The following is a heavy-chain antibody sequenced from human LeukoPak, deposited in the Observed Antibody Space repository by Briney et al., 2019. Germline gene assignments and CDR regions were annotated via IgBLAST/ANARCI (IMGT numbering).Heavy chain of an antibody. D-gene: IGHD3-10*01. CDR3: ARGAGTMVRGVFDY. Sequence: SETLSLTCAVYGGSFSGYYWSWIRQPPGKGLEWIGYIYYSGSTYYNPSLKSRVTISVDRSKNQFSLKLSSVTAADTAVYYCARGAGTMVRGVFDYWGQGTLVTVSS. CDR1: GGSFSGYY. CDR2: IYYSGST. V-gene: IGHV4-59*12. J-gene: IGHJ4*02.